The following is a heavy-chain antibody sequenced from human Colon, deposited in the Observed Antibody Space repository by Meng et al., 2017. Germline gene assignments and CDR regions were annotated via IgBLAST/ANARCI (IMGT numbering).Heavy chain of an antibody. D-gene: IGHD3-10*01. CDR2: INHSGST. CDR3: ARRNTRNSGGGNNY. CDR1: GGSISSMYW. V-gene: IGHV4-4*02. Sequence: QGRLRGAGPGLVTPSGLPSLSSAGPGGSISSMYWWTWVRQPPGKGLEWIGEINHSGSTSYVPSLKSRITISVDKSNNLLSLKLNSVTAADTAMYYCARRNTRNSGGGNNYWGQGTLVTVSS. J-gene: IGHJ4*02.